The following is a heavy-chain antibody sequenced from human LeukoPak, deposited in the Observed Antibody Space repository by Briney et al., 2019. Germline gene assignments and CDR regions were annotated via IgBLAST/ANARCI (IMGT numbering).Heavy chain of an antibody. J-gene: IGHJ4*02. Sequence: SETLSLTCTVSGGSISSYYWSWLRQPAGKGLEWIGRIYSTGSTNYNPSLKSRVNMSVDTSKNQFSLRLRSVTAADTAVYYCARQIASAGTAGFDFWGQGALVTVSS. D-gene: IGHD6-13*01. V-gene: IGHV4-4*07. CDR1: GGSISSYY. CDR2: IYSTGST. CDR3: ARQIASAGTAGFDF.